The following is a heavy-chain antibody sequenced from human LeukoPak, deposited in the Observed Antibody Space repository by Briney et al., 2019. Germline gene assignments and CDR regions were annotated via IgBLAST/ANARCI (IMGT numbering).Heavy chain of an antibody. CDR3: AKAIAAVVYTTFDY. D-gene: IGHD5/OR15-5a*01. CDR1: GFTFSGYA. J-gene: IGHJ4*02. CDR2: LTGSGDSA. Sequence: GGSLRLSCAASGFTFSGYALSWVRQAPRKGLEWVSTLTGSGDSAYYADSVKGRFTISRDNSKNTLYLQMNSLRAEDTAVYYCAKAIAAVVYTTFDYWGQGTLVTVSS. V-gene: IGHV3-23*01.